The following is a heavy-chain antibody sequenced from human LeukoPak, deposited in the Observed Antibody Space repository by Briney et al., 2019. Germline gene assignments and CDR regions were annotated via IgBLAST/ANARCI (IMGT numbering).Heavy chain of an antibody. CDR3: AKPHYSGSGSYSREDY. Sequence: PGGSLRLSCAASGFTFKNYAMTWVRQAQGKGLECVSAISGSGDDTYYADSVKGRFNISRDNSKITVYLQMNRLRAEDTAVYYCAKPHYSGSGSYSREDYWGQGTLVTVSS. J-gene: IGHJ4*02. D-gene: IGHD3-10*01. CDR1: GFTFKNYA. V-gene: IGHV3-23*01. CDR2: ISGSGDDT.